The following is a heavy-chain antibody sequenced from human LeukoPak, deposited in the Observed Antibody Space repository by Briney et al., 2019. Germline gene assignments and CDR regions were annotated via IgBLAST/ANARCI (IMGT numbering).Heavy chain of an antibody. V-gene: IGHV1-46*01. CDR3: ARDPFFGYYGDAFDI. Sequence: ASVKVSCKASGYRFTSYDMHWVRQPPGQGLERMGIINPSGGSTSYAQRFQGRVAMTRDTSTSTVYMELSSLRSEDTAVYYCARDPFFGYYGDAFDIWGQGTMVTVSS. CDR1: GYRFTSYD. J-gene: IGHJ3*02. D-gene: IGHD3-10*01. CDR2: INPSGGST.